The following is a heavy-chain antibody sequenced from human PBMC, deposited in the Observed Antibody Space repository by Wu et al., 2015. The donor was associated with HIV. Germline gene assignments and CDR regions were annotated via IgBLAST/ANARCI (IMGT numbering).Heavy chain of an antibody. CDR1: GYTFTGYQ. V-gene: IGHV1-18*01. J-gene: IGHJ2*01. D-gene: IGHD1-26*01. CDR3: ARDADGIVGAKIGRYFDV. Sequence: QVQLLQSGAEVKKPGASVKVSCKASGYTFTGYQIIWARQAPGQGLEWMGWINTYSGDTKYAQKFQGRVTLTTDTSTRTAYMELRSLRSDDTAVYYCARDADGIVGAKIGRYFDVWGRGSRGQGLL. CDR2: INTYSGDT.